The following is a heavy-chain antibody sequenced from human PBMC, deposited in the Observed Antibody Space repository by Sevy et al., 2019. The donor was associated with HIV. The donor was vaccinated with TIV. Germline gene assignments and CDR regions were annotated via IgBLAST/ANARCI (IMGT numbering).Heavy chain of an antibody. J-gene: IGHJ4*02. CDR2: IIPLFDAT. D-gene: IGHD3-9*01. CDR1: GDTFSIYG. V-gene: IGHV1-69*13. CDR3: ARAFPNILTGYYDY. Sequence: ASVKVSCKASGDTFSIYGISWVRQAPGQGLEWMGGIIPLFDATNNAQKFHDRVTFTADESTSTAYMELSSLRSEDTAMYYYARAFPNILTGYYDYWGQGTLVTVSS.